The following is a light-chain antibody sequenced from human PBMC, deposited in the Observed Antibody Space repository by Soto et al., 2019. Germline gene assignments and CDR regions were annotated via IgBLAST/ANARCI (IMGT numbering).Light chain of an antibody. CDR3: QQYRSSLT. V-gene: IGKV3-20*01. CDR2: GAS. J-gene: IGKJ4*01. Sequence: EIVLTQSPATLSLSPGAKATNSCRASQSVSSTYLAWYQQQPGQAPRLLIYGASSRATGIPDRFSGSGSGTDFTLTISRLEPEDFAVYYCQQYRSSLTFGGGTKV. CDR1: QSVSSTY.